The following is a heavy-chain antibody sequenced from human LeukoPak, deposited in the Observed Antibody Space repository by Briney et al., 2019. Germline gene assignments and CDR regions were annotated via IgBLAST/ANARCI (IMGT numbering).Heavy chain of an antibody. V-gene: IGHV3-9*01. CDR2: ISWNSGSI. CDR1: GFTFSSYA. CDR3: AKGGYSYGYLDY. Sequence: GGSLRLSCAASGFTFSSYAMSWVRQAPGKGLEWVSGISWNSGSIGYADSVKGRFTISRDNAKNSLYLQMNSLRAEDTALYYCAKGGYSYGYLDYWGQGTLVTVSS. J-gene: IGHJ4*02. D-gene: IGHD5-18*01.